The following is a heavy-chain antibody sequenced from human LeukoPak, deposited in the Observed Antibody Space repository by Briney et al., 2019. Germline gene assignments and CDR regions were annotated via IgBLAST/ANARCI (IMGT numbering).Heavy chain of an antibody. Sequence: LRLSCAASGFTFSSYSMNWVRQAPGKGLEWVSSISSSSSYIYYADSVKGRFTISRDNAKNSLYLQMNSLRAEDTAVYYCARAAPGHYFDYWGQGTLVTVSS. V-gene: IGHV3-21*01. CDR3: ARAAPGHYFDY. J-gene: IGHJ4*02. CDR2: ISSSSSYI. D-gene: IGHD1-14*01. CDR1: GFTFSSYS.